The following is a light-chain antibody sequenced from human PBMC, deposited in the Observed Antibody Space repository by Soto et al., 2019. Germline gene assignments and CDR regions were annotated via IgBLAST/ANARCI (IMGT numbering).Light chain of an antibody. CDR1: SSDVGSYNL. CDR2: EVS. CDR3: CSYAGTTTHTV. J-gene: IGLJ7*01. V-gene: IGLV2-23*02. Sequence: QSALTQPASVSGSPGQSITISCTGTSSDVGSYNLVSWYQQHPGKAPKLIISEVSKRTSGISDRFSGSKSGSTASLAISGLQAEDEADYYCCSYAGTTTHTVFGGGTQLTVL.